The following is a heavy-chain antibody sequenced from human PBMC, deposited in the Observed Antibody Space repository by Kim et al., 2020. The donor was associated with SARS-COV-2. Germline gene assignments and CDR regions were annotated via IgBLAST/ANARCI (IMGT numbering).Heavy chain of an antibody. CDR2: IYYSGST. CDR3: ARPSLLGNYVGAYDI. Sequence: SETLSLTCTVSGGTISSYYWTWIRQPPGKGLEWIGYIYYSGSTNYNSSLESRVTISVDTSKNQFSLKLSSVTAADTAVYYCARPSLLGNYVGAYDIWGQGTVVTVSS. V-gene: IGHV4-59*08. J-gene: IGHJ3*02. D-gene: IGHD1-7*01. CDR1: GGTISSYY.